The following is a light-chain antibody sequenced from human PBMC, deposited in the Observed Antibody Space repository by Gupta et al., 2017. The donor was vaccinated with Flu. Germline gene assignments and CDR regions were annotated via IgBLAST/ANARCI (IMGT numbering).Light chain of an antibody. V-gene: IGKV4-1*01. CDR1: QSVSKNKDY. J-gene: IGKJ4*01. Sequence: LAVSLGERATINCKSSQSVSKNKDYISWYQQEPGLSPKLRIVWASTRGAGVPYRGSGSGSGTDFTLTISSLQPEDVAVYYCQQRINSPFTFGRGTKLEI. CDR3: QQRINSPFT. CDR2: WAS.